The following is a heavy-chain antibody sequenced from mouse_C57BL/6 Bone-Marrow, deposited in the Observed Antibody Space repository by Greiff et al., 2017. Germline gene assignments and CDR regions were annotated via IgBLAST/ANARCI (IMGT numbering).Heavy chain of an antibody. CDR2: IDPSDSYT. V-gene: IGHV1-59*01. D-gene: IGHD1-1*01. CDR3: ARSNYYGSSYWYFDV. CDR1: GYTFTSYW. J-gene: IGHJ1*03. Sequence: QVQLQQPGAELVRPGTSVTLSCKASGYTFTSYWMHWVKQRPGQGLEWIGVIDPSDSYTNYNQKFKGKATLTVDTSSSTAYMQLSSLTSEDSAVYYCARSNYYGSSYWYFDVWGTGTTVTVSS.